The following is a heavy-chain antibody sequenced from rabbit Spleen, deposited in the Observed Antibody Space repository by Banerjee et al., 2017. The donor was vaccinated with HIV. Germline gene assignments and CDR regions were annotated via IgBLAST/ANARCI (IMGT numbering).Heavy chain of an antibody. J-gene: IGHJ6*01. V-gene: IGHV1S40*01. CDR2: AYAGSSDST. CDR1: GFSFSEFSFNSGYD. CDR3: ARDSGSSFSTYGMDL. D-gene: IGHD8-1*01. Sequence: QSLEESGGGLVKPGASLTLTCKASGFSFSEFSFNSGYDMCWVRQAPGKGLEWVACAYAGSSDSTYFASWAKGRFTISKTSSTTVTLQMTSLTAADTATYFCARDSGSSFSTYGMDLWGPGTLVTVS.